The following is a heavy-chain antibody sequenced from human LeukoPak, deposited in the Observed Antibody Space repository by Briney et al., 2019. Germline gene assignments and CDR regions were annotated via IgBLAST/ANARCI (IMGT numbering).Heavy chain of an antibody. CDR2: ISFDGNDK. J-gene: IGHJ4*02. CDR3: ARAQGTVVTPVFDY. Sequence: GGSLRLSCAASGFYFSDYVMHWVRQAPGKGMEWVAVISFDGNDKYYADSVKGRFTISRDNSKNTLYLQMNSLRAEDTAVYYCARAQGTVVTPVFDYWGQGTLVTVSS. CDR1: GFYFSDYV. D-gene: IGHD4-23*01. V-gene: IGHV3-30*14.